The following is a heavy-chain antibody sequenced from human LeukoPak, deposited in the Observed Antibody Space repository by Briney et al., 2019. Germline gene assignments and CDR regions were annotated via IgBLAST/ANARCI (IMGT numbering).Heavy chain of an antibody. CDR3: AKDAPGAGGFDY. CDR1: GFTFDDYG. Sequence: PGGSLRLSCAASGFTFDDYGMSWVRQAPGRGLEWVSTIGANEITNYGDSVKGRFTISRDNSKSTLYLQMNSLRAEDTAVYYCAKDAPGAGGFDYWGQGTLVTVSS. D-gene: IGHD6-19*01. J-gene: IGHJ4*02. V-gene: IGHV3-23*01. CDR2: IGANEIT.